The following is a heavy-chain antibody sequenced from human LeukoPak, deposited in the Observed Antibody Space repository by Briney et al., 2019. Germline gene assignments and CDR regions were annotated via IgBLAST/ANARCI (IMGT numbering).Heavy chain of an antibody. CDR2: IKQDGSEK. D-gene: IGHD3-3*01. CDR3: ARERITIFGVARHAFEI. V-gene: IGHV3-7*01. CDR1: GFTFSSYW. Sequence: GGSLRLSCAASGFTFSSYWMSWVRQAPGKGLEWVANIKQDGSEKYYVDSVKGRFTISRDNAKNSLYLQMNSLRAEDTAVYYCARERITIFGVARHAFEIRGQGTMVTVSS. J-gene: IGHJ3*02.